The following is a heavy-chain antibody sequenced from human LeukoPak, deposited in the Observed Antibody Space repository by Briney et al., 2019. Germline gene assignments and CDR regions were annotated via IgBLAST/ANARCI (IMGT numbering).Heavy chain of an antibody. V-gene: IGHV3-21*01. Sequence: PGGSLRLSCAASGFTFSSYDMNWVRQAPGKGLEWVSSISSSSSYIYYGDSVKGRFTISRDNAKKSLYLQMNSLRAEDTAVYYCARDSVTVLTPDNWYFDLWGRGTLVTVSS. CDR3: ARDSVTVLTPDNWYFDL. D-gene: IGHD3-9*01. CDR2: ISSSSSYI. CDR1: GFTFSSYD. J-gene: IGHJ2*01.